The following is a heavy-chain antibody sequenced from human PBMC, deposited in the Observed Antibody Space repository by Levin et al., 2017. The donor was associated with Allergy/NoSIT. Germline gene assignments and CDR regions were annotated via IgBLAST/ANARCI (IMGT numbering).Heavy chain of an antibody. CDR2: INPNSGGT. CDR1: GYTFSDYY. D-gene: IGHD4-11*01. V-gene: IGHV1-2*02. Sequence: ASVKVSCKASGYTFSDYYIHWVRQAPGQGLEWMGWINPNSGGTKSAQRFQGRVTMTRDTSISTVYMELRSLRSDDTALYYCAKEVNLGSSNWFRPFESWGQGTLVTVSS. J-gene: IGHJ4*02. CDR3: AKEVNLGSSNWFRPFES.